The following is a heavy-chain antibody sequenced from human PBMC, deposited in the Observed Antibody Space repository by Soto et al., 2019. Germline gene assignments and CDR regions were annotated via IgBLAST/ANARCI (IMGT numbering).Heavy chain of an antibody. D-gene: IGHD2-15*01. CDR3: AVGYCSGGSCYTGSWFDP. J-gene: IGHJ5*02. CDR2: IIPILGIA. V-gene: IGHV1-69*02. Sequence: GASVKVSCKASGGTFSSYTISWVRQAPGQGLEWMGRIIPILGIANYAQKFQGRVTITADKSTSTAYMELSSLRSEDMAVYYCAVGYCSGGSCYTGSWFDPWGQGTLVTVSS. CDR1: GGTFSSYT.